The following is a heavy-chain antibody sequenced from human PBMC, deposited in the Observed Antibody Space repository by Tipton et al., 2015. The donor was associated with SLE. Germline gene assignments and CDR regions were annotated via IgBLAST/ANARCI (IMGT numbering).Heavy chain of an antibody. CDR3: ARGGSTSGGLDY. J-gene: IGHJ4*02. CDR2: IYYSGST. CDR1: NDSISRYY. Sequence: TLSLTCTVSNDSISRYYWSWIRQPPGKGLEWIGFIYYSGSTIYSPSLKSRVTISLDWSKNQFSLKLISVTAADTAVYFCARGGSTSGGLDYWGQGTLVTVSS. D-gene: IGHD2-2*01. V-gene: IGHV4-59*01.